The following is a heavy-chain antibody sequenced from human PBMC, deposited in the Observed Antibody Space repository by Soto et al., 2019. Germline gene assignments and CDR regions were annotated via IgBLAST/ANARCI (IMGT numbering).Heavy chain of an antibody. CDR2: ISSDGSST. D-gene: IGHD3-10*01. CDR3: ARSASLLGNGMDV. Sequence: LRLSCAASGFTFSSYWMHWVRQAPGRGLVWVSRISSDGSSTRYAESVKGRFTISRDNAKNTLYVQMNSLGAEDTAVYYCARSASLLGNGMDVWGQGTTVTVSS. CDR1: GFTFSSYW. J-gene: IGHJ6*02. V-gene: IGHV3-74*01.